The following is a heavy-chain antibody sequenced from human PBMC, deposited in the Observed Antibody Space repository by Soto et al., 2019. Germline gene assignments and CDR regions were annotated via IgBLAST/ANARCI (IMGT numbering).Heavy chain of an antibody. CDR2: ISGSGGST. Sequence: GGSLRLSCAASGFTFSSYAMSWVRQAPGKGLEWVSAISGSGGSTYYADSVKGRFTISRDNSKNTLYLQMNSLRAEDTAVYYCAKGGYSGSFYGMDVWGQGTTVTVSS. V-gene: IGHV3-23*01. CDR1: GFTFSSYA. J-gene: IGHJ6*02. D-gene: IGHD1-26*01. CDR3: AKGGYSGSFYGMDV.